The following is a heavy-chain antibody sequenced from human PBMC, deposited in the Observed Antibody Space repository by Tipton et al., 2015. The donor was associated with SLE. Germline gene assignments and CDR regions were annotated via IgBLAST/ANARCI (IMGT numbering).Heavy chain of an antibody. CDR2: IYPTGRT. V-gene: IGHV4-34*01. Sequence: TLSLTCTVYGGSLSGYWWSWIRQSPGKGLEWIGEIYPTGRTDYNPSLKSRVTISVDTSKNQFSLKLSSVTAADTAVYYCARDYGSGSQGAFDIWGQGTMVTVSS. D-gene: IGHD3-10*01. CDR3: ARDYGSGSQGAFDI. CDR1: GGSLSGYW. J-gene: IGHJ3*02.